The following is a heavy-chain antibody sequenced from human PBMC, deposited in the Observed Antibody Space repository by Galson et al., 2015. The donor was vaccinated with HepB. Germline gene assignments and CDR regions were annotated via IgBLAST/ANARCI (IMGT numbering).Heavy chain of an antibody. D-gene: IGHD3-3*01. J-gene: IGHJ4*02. CDR2: IYYSGST. CDR3: ARLLLGYDFWSGIPFDY. Sequence: SETLSLTCTVSGGSISSSSYYWGWIRQPPGKGLEWIGSIYYSGSTYYNPSLKSRVTISVDTSKNQFSLKLSSVTAADTAVYYCARLLLGYDFWSGIPFDYWGQGTLVTVSS. CDR1: GGSISSSSYY. V-gene: IGHV4-39*01.